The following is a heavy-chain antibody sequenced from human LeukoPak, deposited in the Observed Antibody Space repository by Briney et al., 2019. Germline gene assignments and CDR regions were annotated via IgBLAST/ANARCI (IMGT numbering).Heavy chain of an antibody. J-gene: IGHJ4*02. CDR3: AHRLTGNNRDWNFGYLDY. D-gene: IGHD1-7*01. Sequence: SGPTLVNPTQTLTLTCSFSGFSPTTSGVGVGWIRQPPGKALEWLAPIFWDGDKRYSPALKRRLPITKESPKNHVVLALTNMDTVDTATYYCAHRLTGNNRDWNFGYLDYWGQGALVTVSS. CDR1: GFSPTTSGVG. V-gene: IGHV2-5*02. CDR2: IFWDGDK.